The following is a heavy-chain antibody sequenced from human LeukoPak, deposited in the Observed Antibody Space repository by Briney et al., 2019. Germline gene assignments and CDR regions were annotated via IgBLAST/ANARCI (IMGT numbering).Heavy chain of an antibody. J-gene: IGHJ4*02. Sequence: GGSLRLSCAASGFTFSSYGMHWVRQAPGKGLEWVAFIRYDGSNKYYADSVKGRFTISRDNSKNTLYLQMNSLRAEDTAVYYCAPGSITIFGVVINGIYYFDYWGQGTLVTVSS. CDR2: IRYDGSNK. V-gene: IGHV3-30*02. CDR3: APGSITIFGVVINGIYYFDY. CDR1: GFTFSSYG. D-gene: IGHD3-3*01.